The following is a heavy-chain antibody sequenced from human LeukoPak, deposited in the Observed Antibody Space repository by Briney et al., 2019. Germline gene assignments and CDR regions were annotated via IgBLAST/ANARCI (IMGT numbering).Heavy chain of an antibody. CDR2: ISSSSSTI. J-gene: IGHJ3*02. Sequence: GGSLRLSCAASGFTFSSYSMNWVRQAPGKGLEWVSYISSSSSTIYYADSVKGRFTISRDNAKNSLYLQMNSLRAEDTAVYYCAKAREFVAMIVDAFDIWGQGTMVTVSS. D-gene: IGHD3-22*01. V-gene: IGHV3-48*04. CDR1: GFTFSSYS. CDR3: AKAREFVAMIVDAFDI.